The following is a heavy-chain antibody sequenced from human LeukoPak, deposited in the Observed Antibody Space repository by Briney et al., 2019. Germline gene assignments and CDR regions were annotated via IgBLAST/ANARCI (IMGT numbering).Heavy chain of an antibody. CDR3: ARGGALAPYSSSQNWFDP. D-gene: IGHD6-13*01. Sequence: SETLSLTCTVSGYSISSGYYWGWIRQPPGKGLEWIGSIYHSGSTYYNPSLKSRVTISVDTSKNQFSLKLSSVTAADTAVYYCARGGALAPYSSSQNWFDPWGQGTLVTVSS. CDR2: IYHSGST. J-gene: IGHJ5*02. CDR1: GYSISSGYY. V-gene: IGHV4-38-2*02.